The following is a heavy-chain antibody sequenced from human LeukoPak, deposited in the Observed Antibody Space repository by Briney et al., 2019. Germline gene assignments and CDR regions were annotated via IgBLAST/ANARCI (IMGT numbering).Heavy chain of an antibody. Sequence: GGSLRLSCAASGFTFSSYDMHWFRQATGKGLEWVSVIGTAGDTYYPGSVKGRFTISRENAKNSLYLQMNSLRAGDTAVYYCARGVDSSAALDYWGQGTLVTVSS. CDR2: IGTAGDT. D-gene: IGHD3-22*01. CDR1: GFTFSSYD. J-gene: IGHJ4*02. V-gene: IGHV3-13*01. CDR3: ARGVDSSAALDY.